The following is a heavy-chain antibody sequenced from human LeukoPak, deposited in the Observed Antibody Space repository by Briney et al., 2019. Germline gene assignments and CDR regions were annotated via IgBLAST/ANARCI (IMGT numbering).Heavy chain of an antibody. J-gene: IGHJ4*02. Sequence: SVQVSCMATGWTFSSYTISWVRQAPGQGLEWMGRIIPILGIANYAQKFQGRVTITADKSTSTAYMELSSLRSEDTAVYYCARTGTAMGPPLDYWGQGTLVTVSS. CDR1: GWTFSSYT. CDR2: IIPILGIA. D-gene: IGHD5-18*01. CDR3: ARTGTAMGPPLDY. V-gene: IGHV1-69*02.